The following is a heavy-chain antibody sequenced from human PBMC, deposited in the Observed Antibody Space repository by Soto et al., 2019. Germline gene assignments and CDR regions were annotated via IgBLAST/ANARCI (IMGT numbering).Heavy chain of an antibody. CDR1: GGSVSSGSYY. J-gene: IGHJ5*02. Sequence: SETLSLTCTVSGGSVSSGSYYWSWIRQPPGKGLEWIGEINHSGSTNYNPSLKSRVTISVDTSKNQFSLKLSSVTAADTAVYYCARGRKYKGSSSWYNWFDPWGQGTLVTVSS. V-gene: IGHV4-39*07. CDR2: INHSGST. D-gene: IGHD6-13*01. CDR3: ARGRKYKGSSSWYNWFDP.